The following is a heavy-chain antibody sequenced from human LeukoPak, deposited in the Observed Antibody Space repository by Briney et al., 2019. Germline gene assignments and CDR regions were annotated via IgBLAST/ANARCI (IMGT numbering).Heavy chain of an antibody. D-gene: IGHD6-13*01. CDR1: GFTFSSYG. V-gene: IGHV3-30*18. CDR3: AKESSSSWYRTFDY. Sequence: GGSLRLSCAASGFTFSSYGMHWVRQAPGKGLEWVAVISYDGSNKYYADSVKGRFTISRDNSKNTLYLQMNSLRAEDTAVYYCAKESSSSWYRTFDYWGQGTLVTVSS. CDR2: ISYDGSNK. J-gene: IGHJ4*02.